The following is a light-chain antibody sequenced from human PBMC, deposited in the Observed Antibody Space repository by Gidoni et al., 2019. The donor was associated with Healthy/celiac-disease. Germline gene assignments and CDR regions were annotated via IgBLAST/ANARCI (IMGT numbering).Light chain of an antibody. V-gene: IGLV2-14*01. J-gene: IGLJ3*02. CDR2: EVS. CDR3: SSYTSSSTRV. CDR1: SSDVGGYNS. Sequence: QSALTQPASVSGSPGQSIPISCTGTSSDVGGYNSVSWYQQHPGKALKLMIYEVSNRPSGVSNRFSGSKSGNTASLTISGLQAEDEADYYCSSYTSSSTRVFGGGTKLTVL.